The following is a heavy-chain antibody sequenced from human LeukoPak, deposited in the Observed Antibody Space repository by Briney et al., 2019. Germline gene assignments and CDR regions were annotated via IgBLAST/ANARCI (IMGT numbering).Heavy chain of an antibody. CDR3: AREGASTGRDFAFDI. J-gene: IGHJ3*02. CDR2: ISAYNGNT. Sequence: ASVKVSCKASGYTFTSYGINWVRQAPGQGLEWMGWISAYNGNTNYAQKLQGRVTVTTDTSTSTAYMELRSLRSDDTAVYYCAREGASTGRDFAFDIWGQGTMVTVPS. D-gene: IGHD5/OR15-5a*01. V-gene: IGHV1-18*01. CDR1: GYTFTSYG.